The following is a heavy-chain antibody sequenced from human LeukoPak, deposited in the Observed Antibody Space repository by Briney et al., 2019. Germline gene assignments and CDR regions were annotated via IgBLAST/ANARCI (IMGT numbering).Heavy chain of an antibody. J-gene: IGHJ4*02. CDR3: ARDHGYAFDY. Sequence: PGRSLRLSCAASGFTFSNYGMHWVRQAPGKGLEWVTVIWYDGSNKYYADSVKGRFTISRDNSKNTLYLQMNSLRAEDTAVYYCARDHGYAFDYWGQGTLVTVSS. CDR1: GFTFSNYG. V-gene: IGHV3-33*01. CDR2: IWYDGSNK. D-gene: IGHD5-12*01.